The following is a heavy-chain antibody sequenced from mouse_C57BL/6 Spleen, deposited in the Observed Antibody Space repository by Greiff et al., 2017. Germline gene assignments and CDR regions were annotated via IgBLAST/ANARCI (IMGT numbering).Heavy chain of an antibody. CDR2: IHPNSGST. J-gene: IGHJ4*01. CDR1: GYTFTSYW. V-gene: IGHV1-64*01. CDR3: AREGFGGKGAMGY. D-gene: IGHD1-1*02. Sequence: VQLQQPGAELVKPGASVKLSCKASGYTFTSYWMHWVKQRPGQGLEWIGMIHPNSGSTNYNEKFKSKATLTVDKSSSTAYMQLSSLTSEDSAVYYCAREGFGGKGAMGYWGQGTSVTVSS.